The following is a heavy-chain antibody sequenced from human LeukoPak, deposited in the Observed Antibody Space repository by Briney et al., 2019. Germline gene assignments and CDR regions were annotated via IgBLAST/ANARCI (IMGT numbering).Heavy chain of an antibody. J-gene: IGHJ4*02. CDR2: INHSGST. CDR3: ARNIGRFRGYYFDY. Sequence: PSETLSLTCAVYGGSFSDYHWNWIRQPPGKGLEWIGEINHSGSTNYNPSLKSRVTISVDTSKNQFSLKLSSVTAADTAVYYCARNIGRFRGYYFDYWGQGTLVTVSS. CDR1: GGSFSDYH. D-gene: IGHD2-21*01. V-gene: IGHV4-34*01.